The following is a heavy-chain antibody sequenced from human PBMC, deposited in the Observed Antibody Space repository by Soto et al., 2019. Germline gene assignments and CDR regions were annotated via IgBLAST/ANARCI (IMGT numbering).Heavy chain of an antibody. D-gene: IGHD6-25*01. V-gene: IGHV3-74*01. J-gene: IGHJ4*02. CDR1: GLTFSNYW. CDR2: IDSDGSST. Sequence: EAQLVESGGGLVQPGGSLRLSCTASGLTFSNYWVHWVRQTPGKGLVWVSRIDSDGSSTSYADSVKGRFTISRDNAKNPLYLQMNSLRAEDTAVYYCTREVSAVFDYWGQGTLVTVSS. CDR3: TREVSAVFDY.